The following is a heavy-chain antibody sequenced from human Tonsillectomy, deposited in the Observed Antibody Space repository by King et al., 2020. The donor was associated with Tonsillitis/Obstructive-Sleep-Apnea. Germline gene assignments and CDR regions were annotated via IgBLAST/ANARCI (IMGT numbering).Heavy chain of an antibody. CDR3: ARDQDIVVVPAAIRLGYYGMDV. V-gene: IGHV1-2*02. Sequence: VQLVESGAEVKKPGASVKVSCKASGYTFTGYYMHWVRQAPGQGLEWMGWINPNSGGTNYAQKFQGRVTMTRDTSISTAYMELSRLRSDDTAVYYCARDQDIVVVPAAIRLGYYGMDVWGQGTTVTVSS. CDR2: INPNSGGT. J-gene: IGHJ6*02. D-gene: IGHD2-2*02. CDR1: GYTFTGYY.